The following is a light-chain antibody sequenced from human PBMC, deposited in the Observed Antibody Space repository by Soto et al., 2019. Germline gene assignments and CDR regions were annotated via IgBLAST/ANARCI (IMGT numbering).Light chain of an antibody. CDR1: SSDIGSFNR. CDR3: NSYTSSSTYV. Sequence: QSVLTQPPSVSGSPGQSVAISCTGTSSDIGSFNRVSWYQQPPGTAPKLLIYEVSSRPSGVPDRFSGSKSGNTASLTISGLQAEDEADYYCNSYTSSSTYVFGTGTKVT. CDR2: EVS. V-gene: IGLV2-18*02. J-gene: IGLJ1*01.